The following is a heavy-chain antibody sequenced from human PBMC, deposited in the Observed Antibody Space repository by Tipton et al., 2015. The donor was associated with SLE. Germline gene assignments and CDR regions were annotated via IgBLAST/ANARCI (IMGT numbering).Heavy chain of an antibody. CDR3: ARHMGVGSGWYCDY. J-gene: IGHJ4*02. V-gene: IGHV4-39*01. CDR2: LYYGST. D-gene: IGHD6-19*01. CDR1: GASISSNIYY. Sequence: TLSLTCTVSGASISSNIYYWGWIRRPPGRGLEWIGSLYYGSTYYNPSLVSRVTISEDTSKNQFSLRMKSVTAADTALYFCARHMGVGSGWYCDYWGQGIQVIVSS.